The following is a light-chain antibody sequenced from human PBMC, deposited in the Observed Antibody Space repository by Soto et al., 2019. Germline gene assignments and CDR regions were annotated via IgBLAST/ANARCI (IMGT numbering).Light chain of an antibody. CDR3: QQYGSSPA. J-gene: IGKJ5*01. V-gene: IGKV3-20*01. CDR1: RSVSSY. Sequence: IVLTQSPATLSLSPGESATLSCRATRSVSSYFAWYQQKPGQAHSLLINGASSRATGIPDRFSGSGSGTDFTLTISRLEPEDFAVYYCQQYGSSPAFGQGTRLEIK. CDR2: GAS.